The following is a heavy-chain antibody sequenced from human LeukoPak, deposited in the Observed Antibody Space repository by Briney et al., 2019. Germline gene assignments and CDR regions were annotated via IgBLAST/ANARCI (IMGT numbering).Heavy chain of an antibody. Sequence: QSGGSLRLSCAASGFTFSSYAMSWVRQAPGKGLEWVSAISGSGGSTYYADSVKGRFTISRDNAKNSLYLQMNSLRVEDTAVYYCARDVEAATGPEGMGYWGQGTLVTVSS. CDR3: ARDVEAATGPEGMGY. D-gene: IGHD6-13*01. J-gene: IGHJ4*02. CDR1: GFTFSSYA. CDR2: ISGSGGST. V-gene: IGHV3-23*01.